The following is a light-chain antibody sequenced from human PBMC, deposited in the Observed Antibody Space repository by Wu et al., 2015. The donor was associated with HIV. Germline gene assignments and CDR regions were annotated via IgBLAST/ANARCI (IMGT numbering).Light chain of an antibody. CDR3: QHYGNSYT. Sequence: EIVLTQSPGTLSLSPGERTTLSCRTSQSVSSSYLAWYQLKPGQAPRLLIYDASSRATGIPDRFSGSGSGTDFTLTISGLEPEDFAVYYCQHYGNSYTFGQGTKLEIK. J-gene: IGKJ2*01. CDR1: QSVSSSY. V-gene: IGKV3-20*01. CDR2: DAS.